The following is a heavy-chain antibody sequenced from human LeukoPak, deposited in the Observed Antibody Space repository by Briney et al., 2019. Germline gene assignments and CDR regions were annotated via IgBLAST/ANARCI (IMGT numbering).Heavy chain of an antibody. V-gene: IGHV3-66*04. CDR1: GFTVSSNY. J-gene: IGHJ4*02. Sequence: GGSLRLSCAASGFTVSSNYMSWVRQAPGKGLEWVSVIYSGGSTYYADSVKGRFTISRDDSKNTVYLQMGSLRVEDMAVYYCARRGYDLGGLDYWGQGTLVTVSS. CDR2: IYSGGST. CDR3: ARRGYDLGGLDY. D-gene: IGHD3-3*01.